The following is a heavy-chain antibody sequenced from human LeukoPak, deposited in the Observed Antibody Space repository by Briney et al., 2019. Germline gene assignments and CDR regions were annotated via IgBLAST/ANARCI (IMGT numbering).Heavy chain of an antibody. V-gene: IGHV1-69*05. CDR3: ARSSGGSCYGCHWFDP. J-gene: IGHJ5*02. CDR1: GGTFSSYA. D-gene: IGHD2-15*01. Sequence: XCKASGGTFSSYAIXWVRQAPGQGLEXMGGIIPIFGTANYAQKFQGRVTITTDESTSTAYMELSSLRSEDTAVYYCARSSGGSCYGCHWFDPWGQGTLVTVSS. CDR2: IIPIFGTA.